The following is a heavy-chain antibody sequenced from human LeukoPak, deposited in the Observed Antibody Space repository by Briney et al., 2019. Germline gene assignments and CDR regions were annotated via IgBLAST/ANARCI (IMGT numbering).Heavy chain of an antibody. CDR3: AKDTSIGRYCTNGVCSPFDY. Sequence: QPGGSLRLSCAASGFTFSSYAMSWVRQAPGKGLEWGSDISDSGGSTYDADSVKGRFTISRDNSKNTLYLQMNSLRAEDTAVHYCAKDTSIGRYCTNGVCSPFDYWGQGTLVTVSS. D-gene: IGHD2-8*01. J-gene: IGHJ4*02. CDR1: GFTFSSYA. V-gene: IGHV3-23*01. CDR2: ISDSGGST.